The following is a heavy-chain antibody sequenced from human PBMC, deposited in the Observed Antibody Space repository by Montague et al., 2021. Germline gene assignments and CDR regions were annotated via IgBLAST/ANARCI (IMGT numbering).Heavy chain of an antibody. CDR1: GTSITSNFYY. CDR2: IYYSGHF. D-gene: IGHD6-13*01. V-gene: IGHV4-39*02. Sequence: SETLSLTCTVSGTSITSNFYYWGRIRQPPGKGLEWIGSIYYSGHFFYQPPLKTRHTMAVDTSKNHFSLKLSAVTADDTAIYYCARVFSSWYVGWLDPWGQGTLVTVSS. CDR3: ARVFSSWYVGWLDP. J-gene: IGHJ5*02.